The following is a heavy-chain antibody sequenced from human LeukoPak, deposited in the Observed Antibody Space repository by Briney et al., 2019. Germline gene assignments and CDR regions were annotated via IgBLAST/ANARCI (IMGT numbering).Heavy chain of an antibody. CDR3: ARGRYCSADICSGGDAFDI. CDR2: IYTRGST. Sequence: SETLSLTCTVSGGSINNYYWSWIRQPAGKGLEWIERIYTRGSTNYNPSLKSRVTMSVDTSKNQFSLKLSSVTAADTAVYYCARGRYCSADICSGGDAFDIWGQGTMVSVSS. D-gene: IGHD2-15*01. V-gene: IGHV4-4*07. CDR1: GGSINNYY. J-gene: IGHJ3*02.